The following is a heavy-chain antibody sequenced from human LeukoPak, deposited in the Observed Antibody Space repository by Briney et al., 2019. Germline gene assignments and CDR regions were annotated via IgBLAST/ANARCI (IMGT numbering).Heavy chain of an antibody. CDR1: GFTFSSYA. Sequence: PGGSLRLSCAASGFTFSSYAMHWVRQAPGKGLEWVAVISYDGSNKYYADSVKGRFTISRDNSKNTLYLQMNSLRAEDTAVYYCAKQGWPDYWGQGTLVTVSS. D-gene: IGHD6-19*01. CDR3: AKQGWPDY. J-gene: IGHJ4*02. V-gene: IGHV3-30-3*02. CDR2: ISYDGSNK.